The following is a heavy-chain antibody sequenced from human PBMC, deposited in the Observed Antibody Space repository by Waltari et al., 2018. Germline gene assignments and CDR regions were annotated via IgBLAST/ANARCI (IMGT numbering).Heavy chain of an antibody. CDR1: GFRFSAFA. J-gene: IGHJ6*02. Sequence: EVQLLESGGGLVQPGGSLRLSCEASGFRFSAFAMSWVRQAPGRGLEWVAAITKTGDDTYYADSVGGRLTVSRDNSKNTLYVQMNSLRAEDAAVYYCATYNLGFIYYRGLDVWGQGTTVTVSS. V-gene: IGHV3-23*01. CDR2: ITKTGDDT. D-gene: IGHD1-1*01. CDR3: ATYNLGFIYYRGLDV.